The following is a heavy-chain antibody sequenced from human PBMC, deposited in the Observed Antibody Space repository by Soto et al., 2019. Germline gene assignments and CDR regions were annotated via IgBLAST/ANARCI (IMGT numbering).Heavy chain of an antibody. V-gene: IGHV3-30-3*01. CDR1: GFTFSSYA. J-gene: IGHJ5*02. Sequence: GGSLRLACAASGFTFSSYAMHWVRQAPGKGLEWVAVISYDGSNKYYADSVKGRFTISRDNSKNTLYLQMNSLKTEDTAVYYCTTDDPINRSWGQGTLVTVSS. CDR3: TTDDPINRS. CDR2: ISYDGSNK.